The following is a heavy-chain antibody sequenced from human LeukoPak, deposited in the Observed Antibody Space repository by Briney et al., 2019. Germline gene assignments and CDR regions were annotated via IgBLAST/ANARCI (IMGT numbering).Heavy chain of an antibody. D-gene: IGHD3-3*01. CDR1: GGSISRSY. J-gene: IGHJ4*02. CDR2: IYYSGST. V-gene: IGHV4-59*01. Sequence: SEPLSLTCTVSGGSISRSYWSWLRQPPGKGLECIGHIYYSGSTNYNPSLKSRVTISVDTSKNQFSLKLSSVTAADTAVYYCARGGITIFGVVTPPDYWGQGTLVTVSS. CDR3: ARGGITIFGVVTPPDY.